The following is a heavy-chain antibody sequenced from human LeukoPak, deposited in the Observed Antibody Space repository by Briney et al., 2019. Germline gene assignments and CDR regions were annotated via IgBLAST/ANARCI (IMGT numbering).Heavy chain of an antibody. D-gene: IGHD2-2*01. CDR1: GGSISSYY. J-gene: IGHJ4*02. Sequence: PSETLSLTCTVSGGSISSYYWSWIRQPPGKGLEWIGYIYYSGSTNYNPSLKSRVTISVDTSKNQFSLKLSSVTAADTAVYYCAGGSGGIVVVPAATYYFDYWGQGTLVTVSS. CDR3: AGGSGGIVVVPAATYYFDY. V-gene: IGHV4-59*01. CDR2: IYYSGST.